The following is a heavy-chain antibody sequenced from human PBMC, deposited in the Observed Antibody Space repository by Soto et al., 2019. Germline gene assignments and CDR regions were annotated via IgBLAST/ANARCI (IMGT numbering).Heavy chain of an antibody. J-gene: IGHJ6*02. Sequence: PSETLSLTCTVSGGSISSYYWSWIRQPPGKGLEWIGYIYYSGSTNYNPSLKSRVTISVDTSKNQFSLKLSSVTAADTAVYYCASYSGYASGYYYYYGMDVWGQGTTVTVSS. CDR1: GGSISSYY. V-gene: IGHV4-59*01. CDR3: ASYSGYASGYYYYYGMDV. D-gene: IGHD5-12*01. CDR2: IYYSGST.